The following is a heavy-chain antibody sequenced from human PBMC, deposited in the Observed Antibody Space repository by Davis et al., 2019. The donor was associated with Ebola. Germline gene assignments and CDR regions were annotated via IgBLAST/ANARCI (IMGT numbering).Heavy chain of an antibody. D-gene: IGHD5-18*01. CDR2: IIPIFGTA. Sequence: SVQVSCKASGGTFSSYAISWVRQAPGQGLEWMGGIIPIFGTANYAQKFQGRVTITADKSTSTAYMELSSLRSEDTAVYYCARVVKWIQLWPTNYYFDYWGQGTLVTVSS. V-gene: IGHV1-69*06. CDR3: ARVVKWIQLWPTNYYFDY. J-gene: IGHJ4*02. CDR1: GGTFSSYA.